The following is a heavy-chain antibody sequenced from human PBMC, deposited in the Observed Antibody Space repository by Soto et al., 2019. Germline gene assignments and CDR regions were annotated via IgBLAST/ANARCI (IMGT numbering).Heavy chain of an antibody. CDR3: ARVDDYGDSHPVDI. V-gene: IGHV3-33*08. CDR1: ECTFSSYG. Sequence: GGSRRLAGAAAECTFSSYGMNWVSQAPGKGLESVAVIWYDGSNKYYADSVQGRFTISRDNSKNTLYLQMNSLRAEDTAVYYCARVDDYGDSHPVDIWGQGTMVTVSS. D-gene: IGHD4-17*01. CDR2: IWYDGSNK. J-gene: IGHJ3*02.